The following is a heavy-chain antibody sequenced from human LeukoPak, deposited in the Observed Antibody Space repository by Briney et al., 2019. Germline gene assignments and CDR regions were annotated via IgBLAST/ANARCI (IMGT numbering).Heavy chain of an antibody. CDR1: GFTFSSYS. Sequence: PGGSLRLSCAASGFTFSSYSMNWVRQAPGKGLEWVSFISSSSSTIYYADSVKDRFTISRDNAKNSLYLQMNSLRDEDTAVYYCARDEIHYDILTGYSYYFDYWGQGTLVTVSS. V-gene: IGHV3-48*02. J-gene: IGHJ4*02. CDR2: ISSSSSTI. CDR3: ARDEIHYDILTGYSYYFDY. D-gene: IGHD3-9*01.